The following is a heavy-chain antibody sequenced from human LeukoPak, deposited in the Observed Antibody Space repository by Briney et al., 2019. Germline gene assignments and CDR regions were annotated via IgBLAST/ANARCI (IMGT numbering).Heavy chain of an antibody. CDR3: ARDLYYYGSGSFGKYYYYGMDV. J-gene: IGHJ6*02. CDR1: GFTFSSYA. CDR2: ISYDGSNK. Sequence: GGSLRLSCAASGFTFSSYAMHWVRQAPGKGLEWVAVISYDGSNKYYADSVKGRFTISRDNSKNTLYLQMNSLRAEDTAVYYCARDLYYYGSGSFGKYYYYGMDVWGQGTTVTVSS. D-gene: IGHD3-10*01. V-gene: IGHV3-30-3*01.